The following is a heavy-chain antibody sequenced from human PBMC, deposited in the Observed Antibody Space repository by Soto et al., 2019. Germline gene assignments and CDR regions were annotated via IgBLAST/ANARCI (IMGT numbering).Heavy chain of an antibody. Sequence: QVQLQESGPGLVKPSETLSLTCTVSGGSISGSYWSWIHQPPGKGLELIGYIYYSGSTNYNPSLKSRVTISVDTSKSQFSLKLSSVTAADTAVYYCARGGYNYPNWFDPWGQGTLVTVSS. CDR1: GGSISGSY. CDR3: ARGGYNYPNWFDP. V-gene: IGHV4-59*01. D-gene: IGHD5-18*01. J-gene: IGHJ5*02. CDR2: IYYSGST.